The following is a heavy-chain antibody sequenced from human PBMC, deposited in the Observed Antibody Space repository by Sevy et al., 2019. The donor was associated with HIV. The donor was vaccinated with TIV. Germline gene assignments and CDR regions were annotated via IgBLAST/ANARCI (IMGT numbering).Heavy chain of an antibody. Sequence: GESLKISWKGSGYSFNTYWIGWVRQMPGKGLEWMGIIYPGDSNSRYSPSFQGQVTISADKSISTAYLQLGSLKASDTAMYYCARRPGGVRHFDYWGQGTLVTVSS. CDR2: IYPGDSNS. CDR3: ARRPGGVRHFDY. D-gene: IGHD1-1*01. V-gene: IGHV5-51*01. CDR1: GYSFNTYW. J-gene: IGHJ4*02.